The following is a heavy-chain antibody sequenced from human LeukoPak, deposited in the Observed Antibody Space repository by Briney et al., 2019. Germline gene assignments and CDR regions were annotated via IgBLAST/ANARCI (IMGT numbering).Heavy chain of an antibody. Sequence: SGTLSLTCTVSGGSISSSSYYWGWIRQPPGKGLEWIGSIYYSGSTYYNPSLKSRVTISVDTSKNQFSLKLSSVTAADTAVYYCARVQLVRGKRVYYFDYWGQGTLVTVSS. CDR3: ARVQLVRGKRVYYFDY. D-gene: IGHD6-13*01. CDR1: GGSISSSSYY. J-gene: IGHJ4*02. V-gene: IGHV4-39*01. CDR2: IYYSGST.